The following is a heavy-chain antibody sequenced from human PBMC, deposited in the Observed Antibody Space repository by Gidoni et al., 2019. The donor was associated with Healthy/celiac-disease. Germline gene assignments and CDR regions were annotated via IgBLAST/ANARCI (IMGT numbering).Heavy chain of an antibody. J-gene: IGHJ4*02. D-gene: IGHD5-12*01. CDR3: ARVEIPVEMATKNFDY. CDR1: GGTFSSYA. Sequence: QVQLVQSGAEVKKPGSSVKVSCKASGGTFSSYAISWVRQAPGQGREWMGRIIPILGIANYAQKFQGRVTITADKSTSTAYMELSSLRSEDTAVYYCARVEIPVEMATKNFDYWGQGTLVTVSS. V-gene: IGHV1-69*04. CDR2: IIPILGIA.